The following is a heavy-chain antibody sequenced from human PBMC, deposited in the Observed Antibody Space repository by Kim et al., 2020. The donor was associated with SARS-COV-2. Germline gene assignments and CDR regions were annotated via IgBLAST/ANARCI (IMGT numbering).Heavy chain of an antibody. Sequence: ADSGKGRFTISRDKSKNTLYLQRHSLRAADTAGYYCAKGVIAAAEGPIGYWGQGTLVTVSS. V-gene: IGHV3-23*01. CDR3: AKGVIAAAEGPIGY. J-gene: IGHJ4*02. D-gene: IGHD6-13*01.